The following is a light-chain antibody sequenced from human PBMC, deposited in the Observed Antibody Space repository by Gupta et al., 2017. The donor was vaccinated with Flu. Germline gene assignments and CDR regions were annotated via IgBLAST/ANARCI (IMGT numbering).Light chain of an antibody. CDR1: SSNIGSNT. V-gene: IGLV1-44*01. CDR3: AAWDDSLNGLVV. CDR2: RNN. Sequence: QSVLTQPPSASETPGQRVTISCSGSSSNIGSNTVNWYQQLPGTAPKLLIYRNNQRPSGVPDRFSGSKSGTSASLAISGLQSEDEADYYCAAWDDSLNGLVVFGGGTKLTVL. J-gene: IGLJ2*01.